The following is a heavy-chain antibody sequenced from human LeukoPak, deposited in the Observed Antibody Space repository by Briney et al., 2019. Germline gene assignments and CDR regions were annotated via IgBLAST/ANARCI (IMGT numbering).Heavy chain of an antibody. V-gene: IGHV3-21*01. D-gene: IGHD3-10*01. Sequence: TGGSLRLSCAASGFTFSSYSMNWVRQAPGKGLEWVSSISSSSSYIYYADSVKGRFTISRDNAKNSLYLQMNSLRAEDTAVYYCAKDPGNYYGSGSYWNDYWGQGTLVTVSS. CDR2: ISSSSSYI. CDR3: AKDPGNYYGSGSYWNDY. CDR1: GFTFSSYS. J-gene: IGHJ4*02.